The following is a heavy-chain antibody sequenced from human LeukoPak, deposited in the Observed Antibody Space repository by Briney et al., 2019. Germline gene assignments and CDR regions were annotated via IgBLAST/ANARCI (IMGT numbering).Heavy chain of an antibody. Sequence: PSETLSLTCTVSGGSISSYYWSWIRQPAGKGLEWSGRISTSGSTNYNPSLKSRVTMSVDTSKNQFSLKLSSVTAADTAVYYCAREEVQLWLRAGGFDDWGQGTLVTVSS. CDR2: ISTSGST. CDR3: AREEVQLWLRAGGFDD. V-gene: IGHV4-4*07. D-gene: IGHD5-18*01. J-gene: IGHJ4*02. CDR1: GGSISSYY.